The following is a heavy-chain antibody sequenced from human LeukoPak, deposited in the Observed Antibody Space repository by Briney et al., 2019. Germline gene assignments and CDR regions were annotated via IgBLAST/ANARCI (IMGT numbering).Heavy chain of an antibody. D-gene: IGHD6-6*01. Sequence: PGGSLRLSCAASGFTFSSYAMSWVRQAPGKGLEWVSGISGSGSSTYYADSVKGRFTISRDNSKNTLYLQMNSLRAEDTALYYCAKTKDKAARPFLQLCYFDYWGQGTLVTVSS. V-gene: IGHV3-23*01. CDR3: AKTKDKAARPFLQLCYFDY. J-gene: IGHJ4*02. CDR1: GFTFSSYA. CDR2: ISGSGSST.